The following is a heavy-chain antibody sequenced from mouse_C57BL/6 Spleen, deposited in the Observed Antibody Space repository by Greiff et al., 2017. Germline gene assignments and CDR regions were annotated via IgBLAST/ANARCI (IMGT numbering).Heavy chain of an antibody. V-gene: IGHV5-4*03. Sequence: EVMLVESGGGLVKPGGSLKLSCAASGFTFSSYAMSWVRQTPEKRLEWVATISDGGSYTYYPDNVKGRFTISRDNAKNNLYLQMSHLKSEDTAMYYCARVYYDAYFDYWGQGTTLTVSS. CDR3: ARVYYDAYFDY. J-gene: IGHJ2*01. D-gene: IGHD1-1*01. CDR2: ISDGGSYT. CDR1: GFTFSSYA.